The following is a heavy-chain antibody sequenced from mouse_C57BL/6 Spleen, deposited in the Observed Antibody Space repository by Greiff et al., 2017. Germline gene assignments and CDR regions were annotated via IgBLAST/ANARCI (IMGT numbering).Heavy chain of an antibody. CDR2: ISSGGSYT. Sequence: EVKLVESGGDLVKPGGSLKLSCAASGFTFSSYGMSWVRQTPDKRLEWVATISSGGSYTYYPDSVKGRFTISRDNAKNTLYLQMSSLKSEDTAMYYCAREAPGGVWYFDVWGTGTTVTVSS. V-gene: IGHV5-6*02. CDR1: GFTFSSYG. CDR3: AREAPGGVWYFDV. J-gene: IGHJ1*03.